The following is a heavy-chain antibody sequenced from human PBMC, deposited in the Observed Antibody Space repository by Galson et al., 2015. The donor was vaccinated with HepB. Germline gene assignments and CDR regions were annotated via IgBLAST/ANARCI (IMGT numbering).Heavy chain of an antibody. Sequence: SVKVSCKASGYTFTGYYMHWVRQAPGQGLEWMGWINPNSGGTNYAQKFQGWVIMTRDTSISTAYMELSRLRSDDTAVYYCAREGRRYCSSTSCYMGGIDAFDIWGQGTMVTVSS. CDR1: GYTFTGYY. J-gene: IGHJ3*02. D-gene: IGHD2-2*02. V-gene: IGHV1-2*04. CDR3: AREGRRYCSSTSCYMGGIDAFDI. CDR2: INPNSGGT.